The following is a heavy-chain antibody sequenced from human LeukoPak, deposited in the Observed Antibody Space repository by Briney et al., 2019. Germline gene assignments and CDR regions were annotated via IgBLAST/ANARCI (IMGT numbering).Heavy chain of an antibody. CDR2: IKQDGSEK. V-gene: IGHV3-7*03. Sequence: GGSLRLSCAASGFTFSSYWMSWVRRAPGKGLEWVANIKQDGSEKYYVDSVKGRFTISRDNAKNSLYLQMNSLRAEDTAVYYCARERYSSGWYIIVPWGQGTLVPVSS. CDR1: GFTFSSYW. CDR3: ARERYSSGWYIIVP. J-gene: IGHJ5*02. D-gene: IGHD6-19*01.